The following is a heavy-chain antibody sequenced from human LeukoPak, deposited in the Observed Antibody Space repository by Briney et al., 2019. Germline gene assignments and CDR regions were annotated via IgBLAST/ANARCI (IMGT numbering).Heavy chain of an antibody. D-gene: IGHD3-10*01. J-gene: IGHJ4*02. CDR3: AKGAFERFGEPSDY. CDR2: ISGSGGYT. V-gene: IGHV3-23*01. CDR1: GFTFSSYA. Sequence: GGSLRLSCAASGFTFSSYAMSWVRQAPGKGLEWVSCISGSGGYTYCADSVKGRFTISRDNSKNTLYLQMNSLRAEDTAVYYCAKGAFERFGEPSDYWGQGTLVTVSS.